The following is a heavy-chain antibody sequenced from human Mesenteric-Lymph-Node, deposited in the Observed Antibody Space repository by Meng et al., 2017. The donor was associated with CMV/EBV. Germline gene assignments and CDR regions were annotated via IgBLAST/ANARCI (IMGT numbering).Heavy chain of an antibody. V-gene: IGHV3-48*04. CDR2: ISSTSSTI. CDR3: ARAYCTSISCYTGLFDY. Sequence: GESLKISCAAPGFTFTSYSMNWVRQAPGKGLEWVSYISSTSSTIYYADSVKGRFTISRDNAKNSLYLQMNGLRAEDTAVYYCARAYCTSISCYTGLFDYWGQGTLVTVSS. CDR1: GFTFTSYS. J-gene: IGHJ4*02. D-gene: IGHD2-2*02.